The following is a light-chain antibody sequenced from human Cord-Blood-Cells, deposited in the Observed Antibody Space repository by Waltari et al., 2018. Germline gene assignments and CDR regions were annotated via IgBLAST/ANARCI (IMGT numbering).Light chain of an antibody. CDR3: CSYAGSSTWV. Sequence: QSALTQPASVSGSPGPSITISCTGTSSAVGSSNIFSWYQQHPGNAPKLMIYEGSKRPSGVSNRFSGSKSGNTASLTISGLQAEDEADYYCCSYAGSSTWVFGGGTKLTVL. CDR2: EGS. CDR1: SSAVGSSNI. V-gene: IGLV2-23*01. J-gene: IGLJ3*02.